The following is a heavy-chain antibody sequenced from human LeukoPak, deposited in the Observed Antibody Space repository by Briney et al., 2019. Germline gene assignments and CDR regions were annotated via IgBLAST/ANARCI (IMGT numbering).Heavy chain of an antibody. CDR3: ALGYCSSTSCPNWFDP. CDR2: VNSNDRP. CDR1: GFNFSNYA. V-gene: IGHV3-23*01. Sequence: GGSLRLSCAASGFNFSNYAMTWVRQAPGKGLEWVSTVNSNDRPYYADSVKGRFTISRDNSKNTLYLQMNSLRAEDTAVYYCALGYCSSTSCPNWFDPWGQGTLVTVSS. D-gene: IGHD2-2*03. J-gene: IGHJ5*02.